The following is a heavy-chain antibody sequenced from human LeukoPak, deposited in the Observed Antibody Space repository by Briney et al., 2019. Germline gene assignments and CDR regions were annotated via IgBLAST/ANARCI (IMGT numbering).Heavy chain of an antibody. D-gene: IGHD3-22*01. Sequence: SETLSLTCTVSGGSISSYYWSWIRQPPGKGLEWIGEINHSGSTNYNPSLKSRVTISVDTSKNQFSLKLSSVTAADTAVYYCARGCRGYYDSSGYYYYFDYWGQGTLVTVSS. J-gene: IGHJ4*02. CDR1: GGSISSYY. CDR3: ARGCRGYYDSSGYYYYFDY. CDR2: INHSGST. V-gene: IGHV4-34*01.